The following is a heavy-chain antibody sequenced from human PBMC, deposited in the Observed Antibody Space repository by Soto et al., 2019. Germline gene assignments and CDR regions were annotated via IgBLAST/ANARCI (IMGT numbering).Heavy chain of an antibody. V-gene: IGHV3-30*18. CDR3: AKDRLAGGFDY. J-gene: IGHJ4*02. D-gene: IGHD3-16*01. CDR1: GFTFSNYG. Sequence: GGSLRLSCAASGFTFSNYGIHWVRQAPGKGLEWVAVISHDGNKEYYADSVKGRFTVSRDNSKKTVYLQMNSLRADDTAVYYCAKDRLAGGFDYWGQGTLVTVSS. CDR2: ISHDGNKE.